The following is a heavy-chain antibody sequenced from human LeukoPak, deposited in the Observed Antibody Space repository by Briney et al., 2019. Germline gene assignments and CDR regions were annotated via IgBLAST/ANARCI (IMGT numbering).Heavy chain of an antibody. CDR2: ISSSGTTV. J-gene: IGHJ4*02. CDR3: ARSLPYGTTWYGRSDF. CDR1: GFIFSRHS. D-gene: IGHD6-13*01. V-gene: IGHV3-48*01. Sequence: GGSLRLSCEASGFIFSRHSMHWVRQAPGKGLEWISFISSSGTTVYYADSVKGRYTVSRDNGENSLFLQMNSLRAEDTAIYYCARSLPYGTTWYGRSDFWGQGTLVTVSS.